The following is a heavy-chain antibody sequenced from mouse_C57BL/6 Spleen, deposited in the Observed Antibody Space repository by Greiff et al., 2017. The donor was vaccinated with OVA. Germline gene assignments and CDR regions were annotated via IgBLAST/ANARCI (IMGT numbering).Heavy chain of an antibody. Sequence: EVKLVESGGGLVKPGGSLKLSCAASGFTFSSYAMSWVRQTPEKRLEWVATISDGGSYTYYPHNVKGRFTISRDNAKNNLYLQMSHLKSEDTAMYYCARAITTVVARYFDVWGTGTTVTVSS. J-gene: IGHJ1*03. CDR1: GFTFSSYA. V-gene: IGHV5-4*03. CDR2: ISDGGSYT. D-gene: IGHD1-1*01. CDR3: ARAITTVVARYFDV.